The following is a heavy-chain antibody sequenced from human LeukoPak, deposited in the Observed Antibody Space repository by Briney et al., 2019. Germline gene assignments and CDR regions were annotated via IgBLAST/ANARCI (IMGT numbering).Heavy chain of an antibody. J-gene: IGHJ5*02. CDR3: AREFAPGWFDP. CDR1: GFIFSSFA. Sequence: GGSLRLSCTASGFIFSSFAMNWVRQAPGKGLEWVSGISASGGNTNYADSVKGRFTISRDNSQNTLYLQMNSLRAEDTAVYYCAREFAPGWFDPWGQGTLVTVSS. V-gene: IGHV3-23*01. D-gene: IGHD3-10*01. CDR2: ISASGGNT.